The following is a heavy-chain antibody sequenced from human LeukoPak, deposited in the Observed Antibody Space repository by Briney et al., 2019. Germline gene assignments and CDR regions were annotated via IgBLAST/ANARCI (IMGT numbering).Heavy chain of an antibody. V-gene: IGHV3-64*01. D-gene: IGHD3-22*01. Sequence: GGSLRLSCAASGFTFSSYTMHWVRQAPGKGLEYVSAISSSGGSTYYANSVKGRFTISRDNSKNTLYLQMGSLRAEDMAVYYCAGDLFITTNREYYYYMDVWGKGTTVTVSS. CDR1: GFTFSSYT. CDR2: ISSSGGST. CDR3: AGDLFITTNREYYYYMDV. J-gene: IGHJ6*03.